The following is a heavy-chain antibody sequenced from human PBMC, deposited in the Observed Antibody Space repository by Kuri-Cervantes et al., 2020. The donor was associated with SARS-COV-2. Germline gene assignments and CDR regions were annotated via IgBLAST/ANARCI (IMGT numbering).Heavy chain of an antibody. CDR2: IYSCGST. V-gene: IGHV3-66*03. CDR3: ARDHRIAWGYYYGSGSRDWYFDL. J-gene: IGHJ2*01. CDR1: GFTVSSNY. D-gene: IGHD3-10*01. Sequence: LSLTCAASGFTVSSNYMSWVRQAPGKGLEWVSVIYSCGSTYYADSVKGRFTISRDNSKNTLYLQMNSLRAEDTAVYYCARDHRIAWGYYYGSGSRDWYFDLWGRGTLVTVSS.